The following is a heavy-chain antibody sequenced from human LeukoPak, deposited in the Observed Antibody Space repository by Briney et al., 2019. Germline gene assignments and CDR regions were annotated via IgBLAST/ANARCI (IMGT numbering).Heavy chain of an antibody. CDR1: GYIFTSYG. D-gene: IGHD3-22*01. V-gene: IGHV1-18*01. J-gene: IGHJ4*02. Sequence: ASVTVSLKSSGYIFTSYGISWVRQPPGQGREWVGCINSYNGNTNYAQKLQGRVNMTTDAYTNTAYMELRSMISDDTAVYYCARETTYYYDSSGDYWGQGTLVTVSS. CDR3: ARETTYYYDSSGDY. CDR2: INSYNGNT.